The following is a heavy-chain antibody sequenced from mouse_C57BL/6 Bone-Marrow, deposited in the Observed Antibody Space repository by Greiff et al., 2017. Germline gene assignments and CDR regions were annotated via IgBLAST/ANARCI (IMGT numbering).Heavy chain of an antibody. CDR3: ARPIYYDYEGGY. D-gene: IGHD2-4*01. CDR1: GYTFTSYW. Sequence: VQLQQSGAELVKPGASVKLSCKASGYTFTSYWMQWVKQRPGQGLEWIGEIDPSDSYTNYNQKFKGKATLTVDTSSSTAYMQLSSLTSEDSAVYYCARPIYYDYEGGYWGQGTTLTVSS. J-gene: IGHJ2*01. V-gene: IGHV1-50*01. CDR2: IDPSDSYT.